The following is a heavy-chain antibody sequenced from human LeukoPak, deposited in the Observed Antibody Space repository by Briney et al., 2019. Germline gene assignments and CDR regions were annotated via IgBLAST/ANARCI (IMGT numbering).Heavy chain of an antibody. CDR1: GYTFTGYY. CDR2: INPNSDGT. CDR3: ARPAREGRYYMDV. V-gene: IGHV1-2*06. J-gene: IGHJ6*03. D-gene: IGHD1-26*01. Sequence: ASVKVSXKASGYTFTGYYMHWVRQAPGQGLEWMGRINPNSDGTNYAQKFQGRVTMTRDTSISTAYMELSRLRSDDTAVYYCARPAREGRYYMDVWGKGTTVTVS.